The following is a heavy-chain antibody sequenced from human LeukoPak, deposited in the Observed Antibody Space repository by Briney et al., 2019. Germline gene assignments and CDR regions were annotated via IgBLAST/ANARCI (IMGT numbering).Heavy chain of an antibody. J-gene: IGHJ3*02. CDR1: GYTFTGYY. D-gene: IGHD3-22*01. V-gene: IGHV1-2*02. CDR3: ARALHVYYYDSSGYAFDI. CDR2: INPNSGGT. Sequence: GASVKVSCKASGYTFTGYYMHWARQAPGQGLEWMGWINPNSGGTNYAQKFQGRVTMTRDTSISTAYMELSRLRSDDTAVYYCARALHVYYYDSSGYAFDIWGQGTMVTVSS.